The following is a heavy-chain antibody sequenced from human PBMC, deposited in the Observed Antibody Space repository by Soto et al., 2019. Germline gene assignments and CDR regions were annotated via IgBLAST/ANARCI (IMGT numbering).Heavy chain of an antibody. Sequence: SVKVSCKASGCTFTSYGISWVRQAPGQGLEWMGWISAYNGNTNYAQKLQGRVTMTTDTSTSTAYMELRSLRSDDTAVYYCARDSYGSTYYDFWSGSYGMDVWGQGTTVTVS. CDR2: ISAYNGNT. D-gene: IGHD3-3*01. V-gene: IGHV1-18*04. CDR3: ARDSYGSTYYDFWSGSYGMDV. CDR1: GCTFTSYG. J-gene: IGHJ6*02.